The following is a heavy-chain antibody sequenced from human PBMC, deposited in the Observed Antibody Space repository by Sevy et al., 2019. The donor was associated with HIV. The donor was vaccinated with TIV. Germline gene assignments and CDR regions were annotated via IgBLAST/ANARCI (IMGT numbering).Heavy chain of an antibody. CDR1: GFTSTNYW. CDR2: LNQDGSAQ. V-gene: IGHV3-7*01. Sequence: GGSLRLSCAASGFTSTNYWMTWVRQAPGKGLEWVAFLNQDGSAQYYVDYVKGRFTVSRDNAKNSLYLQMNSLGADDTAVYYCVRDVYRAFDYWGQGTLVTVSS. J-gene: IGHJ4*02. CDR3: VRDVYRAFDY.